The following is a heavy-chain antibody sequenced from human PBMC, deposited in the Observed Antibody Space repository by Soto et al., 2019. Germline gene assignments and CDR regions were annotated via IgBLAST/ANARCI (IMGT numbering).Heavy chain of an antibody. D-gene: IGHD6-19*01. CDR2: IWYDGSNK. V-gene: IGHV3-33*01. J-gene: IGHJ4*02. CDR3: AREQQWLEYYFDY. Sequence: QVQLVESGGGVVQPGRSLRLSCAASGFTFSSYGMHWVRQAPGKGLEWVAVIWYDGSNKYYADSVKGRFTISRDNSKNTLYRQINSLRAEDTAVYYCAREQQWLEYYFDYWGQGTLVTVSS. CDR1: GFTFSSYG.